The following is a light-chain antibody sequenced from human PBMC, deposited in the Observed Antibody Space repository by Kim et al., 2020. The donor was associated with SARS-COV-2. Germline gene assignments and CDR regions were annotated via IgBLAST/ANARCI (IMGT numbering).Light chain of an antibody. CDR2: EDN. J-gene: IGLJ3*02. Sequence: NFMLTQLHSVSESPGKTITISCTRSSGSIASNYVQWYQQRPGSAPTPVIYEDNQRPSGVPDRFSGSVDSSSNSASLTISGLKTEDEADYYCQSYENNFWVFGGGTKLTV. CDR1: SGSIASNY. V-gene: IGLV6-57*03. CDR3: QSYENNFWV.